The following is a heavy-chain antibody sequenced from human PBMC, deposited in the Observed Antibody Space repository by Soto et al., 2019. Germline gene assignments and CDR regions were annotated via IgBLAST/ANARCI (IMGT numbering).Heavy chain of an antibody. Sequence: SETLSLTCTVSGGSIDYYYWTWIRQPPGKGLEWLGYISDRGTTSYNPSLRSRVTISVDTSKNQFSLRLNSVTAADTAVYYCARDSTAWFPYYGIDVWGQGTTVTVSS. J-gene: IGHJ6*02. CDR1: GGSIDYYY. V-gene: IGHV4-59*01. CDR3: ARDSTAWFPYYGIDV. D-gene: IGHD3-10*01. CDR2: ISDRGTT.